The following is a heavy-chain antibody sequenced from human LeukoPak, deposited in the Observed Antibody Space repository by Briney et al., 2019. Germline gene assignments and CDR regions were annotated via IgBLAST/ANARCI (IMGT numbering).Heavy chain of an antibody. V-gene: IGHV3-74*01. CDR3: ASWRRGYYGSGSYYKRDY. D-gene: IGHD3-10*01. CDR1: GFTFSSYW. CDR2: INSDGSST. Sequence: TGGSLRLSCAASGFTFSSYWMHWVRQAPGKGLVWVSRINSDGSSTSYADSVKGRFTISRDNAKNTLYLQMNSLRAEDTAVYYCASWRRGYYGSGSYYKRDYWGQGTLVTVSS. J-gene: IGHJ4*02.